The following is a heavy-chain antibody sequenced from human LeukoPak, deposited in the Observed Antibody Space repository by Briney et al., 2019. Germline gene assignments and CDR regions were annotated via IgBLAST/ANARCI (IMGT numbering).Heavy chain of an antibody. CDR2: ISYDGSNK. CDR1: GFTFSSYA. D-gene: IGHD5-12*01. J-gene: IGHJ4*02. Sequence: QPGGSLRLSCAASGFTFSSYAMHWVRQAPGKGLEWVPVISYDGSNKYYADSVKGRFTISRDNSKNTLYLQMNSLRAEDTAVYYCARDVRGYDYGPFDYWGQGTLVTVSS. V-gene: IGHV3-30-3*01. CDR3: ARDVRGYDYGPFDY.